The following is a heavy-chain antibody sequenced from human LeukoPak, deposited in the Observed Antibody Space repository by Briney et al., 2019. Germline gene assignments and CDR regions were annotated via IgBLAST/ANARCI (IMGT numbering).Heavy chain of an antibody. J-gene: IGHJ4*02. CDR1: GFTVSSNY. D-gene: IGHD3-22*01. V-gene: IGHV3-23*01. CDR2: ISGSGGST. Sequence: LPGGSLRLSCAASGFTVSSNYMSWVRQAPGKGLEWVSAISGSGGSTYYADSVKGRFTISRDNSKNTLYLQMNSLRAEDTAVYYCAKATRYYYDSRSYFDYWGQGTLVTVSS. CDR3: AKATRYYYDSRSYFDY.